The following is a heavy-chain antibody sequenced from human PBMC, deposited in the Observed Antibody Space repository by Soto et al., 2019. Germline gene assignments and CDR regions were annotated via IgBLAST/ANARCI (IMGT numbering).Heavy chain of an antibody. D-gene: IGHD5-18*01. Sequence: PSETLSLTCTVSGGSISSYYWSWIRQPPGKGLEWIGYIYYSGSTNYNPSLKSRVTISVDTSKNQFSLKLSSVTAADTAVYYCARDQNTALRYYGMDVWGQGTTVTSP. CDR1: GGSISSYY. J-gene: IGHJ6*02. V-gene: IGHV4-59*01. CDR2: IYYSGST. CDR3: ARDQNTALRYYGMDV.